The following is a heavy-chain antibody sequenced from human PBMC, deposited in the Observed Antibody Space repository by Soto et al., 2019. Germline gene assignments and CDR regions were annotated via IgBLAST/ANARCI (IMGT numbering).Heavy chain of an antibody. Sequence: ASVKVSCKASGGNFSSHGISWVRQAPGQGLEFMGGIMPLFGTTNYAQKFRGRVTITADEPTSTVYMELRSLRSEDTAVYYCARVSGRGWYNWFHPWGQGTPVTVSS. CDR2: IMPLFGTT. J-gene: IGHJ5*02. CDR1: GGNFSSHG. D-gene: IGHD6-19*01. V-gene: IGHV1-69*13. CDR3: ARVSGRGWYNWFHP.